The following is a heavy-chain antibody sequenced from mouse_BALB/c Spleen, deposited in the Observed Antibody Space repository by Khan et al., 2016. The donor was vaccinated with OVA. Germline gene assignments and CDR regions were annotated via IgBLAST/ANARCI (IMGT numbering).Heavy chain of an antibody. D-gene: IGHD2-14*01. V-gene: IGHV9-4*02. CDR2: INTHSGVP. J-gene: IGHJ4*01. Sequence: QVQRKQSGPELKKPGETVRISCKASGYTFTTAGIQWVQKMPGKGLKWIGWINTHSGVPKYAEDFKGRFAFSLEISVSTAYLQITNLKNEDTATYFCARGGAAYYRNDGGAMEYWGQGTSVTVSS. CDR1: GYTFTTAG. CDR3: ARGGAAYYRNDGGAMEY.